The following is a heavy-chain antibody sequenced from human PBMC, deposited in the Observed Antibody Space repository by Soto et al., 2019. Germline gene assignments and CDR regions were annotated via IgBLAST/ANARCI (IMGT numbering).Heavy chain of an antibody. J-gene: IGHJ6*02. CDR2: IDPSDSYT. D-gene: IGHD4-17*01. CDR1: GCSFTSCW. V-gene: IGHV5-10-1*01. CDR3: AILSAVTTPIGYYYGMDG. Sequence: GESLKISCQGSGCSFTSCWISWVRQMPGKGLEWMGRIDPSDSYTNYSPSFQGHVTISADKSISTAYLQWSSLKASDTAMYYCAILSAVTTPIGYYYGMDGWCQGTMVTGAS.